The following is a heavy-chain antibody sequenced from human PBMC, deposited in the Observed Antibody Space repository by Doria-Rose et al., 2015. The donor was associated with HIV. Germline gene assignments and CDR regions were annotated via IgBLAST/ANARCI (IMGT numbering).Heavy chain of an antibody. CDR3: ARIKSSRWYHKYYFDF. CDR2: IFSDDER. J-gene: IGHJ4*02. Sequence: QVTLKESGPVLVKPTETLTPTCTVSGVSLSSPGMGVSWIRQSPGKALEWLANIFSDDERSYQTSLKSRLTISRGTSKSQVVLTMTDMDPVDTATYYCARIKSSRWYHKYYFDFWGQGTLVIVSA. D-gene: IGHD6-13*01. V-gene: IGHV2-26*01. CDR1: GVSLSSPGMG.